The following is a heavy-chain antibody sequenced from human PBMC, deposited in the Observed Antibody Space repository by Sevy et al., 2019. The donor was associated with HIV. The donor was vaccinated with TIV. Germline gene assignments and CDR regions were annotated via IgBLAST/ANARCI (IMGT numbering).Heavy chain of an antibody. CDR1: GESFSNYY. CDR2: IDHSGRG. V-gene: IGHV4-34*01. CDR3: ARGPKPLRSDYGDYRGVGYYFDS. J-gene: IGHJ4*02. D-gene: IGHD4-17*01. Sequence: SETLSLTCAVYGESFSNYYWSWIRLSPGKGLESIGEIDHSGRGDYNPSLKSRVTLSVETSKDQFSLKLTSVTAADTAVYYCARGPKPLRSDYGDYRGVGYYFDSWGQGTLVTVSS.